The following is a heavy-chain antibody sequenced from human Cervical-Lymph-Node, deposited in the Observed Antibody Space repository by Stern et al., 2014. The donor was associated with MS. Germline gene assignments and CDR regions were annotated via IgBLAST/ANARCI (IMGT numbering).Heavy chain of an antibody. CDR2: IYYSGST. CDR1: GGSISGYS. J-gene: IGHJ4*02. V-gene: IGHV4-59*01. D-gene: IGHD4-17*01. Sequence: VQLVESGPGLVKPSETLSLTCTVSGGSISGYSCIWIRQPPGKGLEWIGYIYYSGSTNYNPSLKSRASISVDTSKNQFSLKLSSVTPADTAVYYCARAKGRFDGDYVMFDYWGQGTLVTVSS. CDR3: ARAKGRFDGDYVMFDY.